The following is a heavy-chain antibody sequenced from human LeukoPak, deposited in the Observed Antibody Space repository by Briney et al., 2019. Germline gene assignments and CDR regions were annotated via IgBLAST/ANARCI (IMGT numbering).Heavy chain of an antibody. CDR2: IWYDGSNK. D-gene: IGHD3-9*01. CDR3: ARDQGIRYFDGLLSVIDY. CDR1: GFTFSSYG. Sequence: GRSLRLSCAASGFTFSSYGMHWVRQAPGKGLEWVADIWYDGSNKYYADSVKGRFTISRDNSKNSLYLQRNSLRAEDTAVYYCARDQGIRYFDGLLSVIDYWGQGTLVTVSS. V-gene: IGHV3-33*01. J-gene: IGHJ4*02.